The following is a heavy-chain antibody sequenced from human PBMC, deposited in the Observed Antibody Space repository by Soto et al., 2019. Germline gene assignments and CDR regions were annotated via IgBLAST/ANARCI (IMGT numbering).Heavy chain of an antibody. V-gene: IGHV3-23*01. CDR2: ISGSGGST. CDR1: GFTFSSYA. D-gene: IGHD3-3*01. J-gene: IGHJ4*02. CDR3: AKGTTIFGVVIAFFDY. Sequence: GGSLRLSCAASGFTFSSYAMSWVRQAPGKGLEWVSAISGSGGSTYYADSVKGRFTISRDNSKNTLYLQMNSLRAEDTALYYCAKGTTIFGVVIAFFDYWGQGTLVTVSS.